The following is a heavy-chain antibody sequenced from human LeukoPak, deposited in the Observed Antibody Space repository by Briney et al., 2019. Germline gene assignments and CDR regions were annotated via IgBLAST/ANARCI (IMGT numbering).Heavy chain of an antibody. V-gene: IGHV4-4*07. CDR1: GASISSSY. CDR2: IYTSGST. CDR3: ARGSIAAVGTRWFDP. Sequence: SETLSLTCTVSGASISSSYWTWIRQPAGKGLEWIGRIYTSGSTNCNPSLQSRVTMSVDTSKNQFSLKVSSVTAADTAVYYCARGSIAAVGTRWFDPWGQGTLVTVSS. D-gene: IGHD6-13*01. J-gene: IGHJ5*02.